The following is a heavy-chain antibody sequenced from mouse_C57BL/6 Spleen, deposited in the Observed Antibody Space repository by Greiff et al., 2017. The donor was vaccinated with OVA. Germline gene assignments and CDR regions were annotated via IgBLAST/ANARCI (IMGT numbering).Heavy chain of an antibody. J-gene: IGHJ4*01. D-gene: IGHD2-1*01. CDR2: TFYSGIT. V-gene: IGHV3-3*01. Sequence: EVMLVESGPSLVRPSQTLSLTCTVTGFSINSDCYWIWIRQFPGNKLEYIGYTFYSGITYYNPSLESRTYITRDTSKNQFSLKLSSVTTEDTATYYCARMIYYGNYGYAMDYWGQGTSVTVSS. CDR3: ARMIYYGNYGYAMDY. CDR1: GFSINSDCY.